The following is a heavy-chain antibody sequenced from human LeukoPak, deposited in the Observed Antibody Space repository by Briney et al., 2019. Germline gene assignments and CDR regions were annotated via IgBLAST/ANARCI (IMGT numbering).Heavy chain of an antibody. J-gene: IGHJ4*02. CDR3: AKDTGRWLFDY. D-gene: IGHD5-12*01. Sequence: GGSLRLSCAASGFTVSNYFMNWVRQAPGKGLEWVSAISGSGGSTYYADSVKGRFTISRDNSKNTLYLQMNSLRAEDTAVYYCAKDTGRWLFDYWGQGTLVTVSS. V-gene: IGHV3-23*01. CDR1: GFTVSNYF. CDR2: ISGSGGST.